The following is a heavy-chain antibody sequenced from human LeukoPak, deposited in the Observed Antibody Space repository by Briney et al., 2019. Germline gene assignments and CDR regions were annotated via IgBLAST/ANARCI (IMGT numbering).Heavy chain of an antibody. CDR2: INPNSGDT. D-gene: IGHD5-24*01. Sequence: GAPVKVSCKASGYTFTAYYMHWVRQAPGQGLEWMGRINPNSGDTNYAQKFQGRVTITRDTSISTAYMELSRLRSDDTAVYYCARDKGRDGYTAFDYWGQGTLVTVSS. J-gene: IGHJ4*02. V-gene: IGHV1-2*06. CDR1: GYTFTAYY. CDR3: ARDKGRDGYTAFDY.